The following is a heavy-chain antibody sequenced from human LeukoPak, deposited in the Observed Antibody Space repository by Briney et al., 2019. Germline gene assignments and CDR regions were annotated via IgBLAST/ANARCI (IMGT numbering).Heavy chain of an antibody. CDR2: ISSSSSYI. CDR3: ARAQQWLYFDY. CDR1: GFTFSSYS. V-gene: IGHV3-21*04. J-gene: IGHJ4*02. D-gene: IGHD3-22*01. Sequence: GGSLRLSCAASGFTFSSYSMNWVRQAPGKGLEWVSSISSSSSYIYYADSVKGRFTVSRDNAKNSLYLQMNSLRAEDTAVYYCARAQQWLYFDYWGQGTLVTVSS.